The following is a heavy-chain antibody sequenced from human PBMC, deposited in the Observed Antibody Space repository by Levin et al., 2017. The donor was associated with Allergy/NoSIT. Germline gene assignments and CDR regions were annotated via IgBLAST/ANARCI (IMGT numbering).Heavy chain of an antibody. CDR2: IYYSGST. Sequence: SQTLSLTCTVSGGSISSSYWSWIRQPPGKGLEWIGYIYYSGSTNYNPSLKSRVTISVDTSKNQFSLKLSSVTAADTAVYYCARQVTDGYSYGLDYYYMDVWGKGTTVTVSS. J-gene: IGHJ6*03. D-gene: IGHD5-18*01. CDR3: ARQVTDGYSYGLDYYYMDV. V-gene: IGHV4-59*08. CDR1: GGSISSSY.